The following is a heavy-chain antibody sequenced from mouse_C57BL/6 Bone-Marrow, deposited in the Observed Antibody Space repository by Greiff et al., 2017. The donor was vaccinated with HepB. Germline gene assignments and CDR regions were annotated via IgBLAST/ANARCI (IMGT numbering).Heavy chain of an antibody. CDR3: ARDTTVVAPFDY. CDR1: GFNIKNTY. V-gene: IGHV14-3*01. J-gene: IGHJ2*01. D-gene: IGHD1-1*01. Sequence: VHVKQSVAELVRPGASVKLSCTASGFNIKNTYMHWVKQRPEQGLEWIGRIDPANGNTKYAPKFQGKATITADTSSNTAYLQLSSLTSEDTAIYYCARDTTVVAPFDYWGQGTTLTVSS. CDR2: IDPANGNT.